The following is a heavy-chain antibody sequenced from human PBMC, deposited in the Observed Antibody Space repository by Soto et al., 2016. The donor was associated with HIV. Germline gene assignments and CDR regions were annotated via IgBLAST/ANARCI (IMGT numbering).Heavy chain of an antibody. D-gene: IGHD4-17*01. J-gene: IGHJ2*01. CDR2: ISSSSSYI. V-gene: IGHV3-21*01. Sequence: EVQLVESGGGLVKPGGSLRLSCAASGFTFSSYSMNWVRQAPGKGLEWVSSISSSSSYIYYADSVKGRFTISRDNAKNSLYLQMNSLRAEDTAVYYCARVLYGGLAPDFDLVGPWHPGHCLL. CDR3: ARVLYGGLAPDFDL. CDR1: GFTFSSYS.